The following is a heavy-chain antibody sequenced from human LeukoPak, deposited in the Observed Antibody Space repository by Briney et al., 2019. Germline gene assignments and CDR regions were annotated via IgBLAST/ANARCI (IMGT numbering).Heavy chain of an antibody. D-gene: IGHD3-3*01. CDR3: AKEAHYDFWSGYFS. J-gene: IGHJ4*02. CDR2: IRYDGRNK. Sequence: GGSLRLSCAASGFTFNTYGMYWLRQAPGKGLEWVTFIRYDGRNKNYADSVKGRFTISRDNSKNTLYLQMNSLGAEDTAVYYCAKEAHYDFWSGYFSWGQGTLVTVSS. V-gene: IGHV3-30*02. CDR1: GFTFNTYG.